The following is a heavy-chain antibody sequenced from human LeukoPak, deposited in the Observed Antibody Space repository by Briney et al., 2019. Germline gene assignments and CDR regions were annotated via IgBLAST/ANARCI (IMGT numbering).Heavy chain of an antibody. Sequence: PGGSLRLSCAASGFTFSNYWMHWVRQVPGKGLVWVSRINDDGSATFYADSVKGRFTISRDNAKSTLFLQMNSLRAEDTAVYYCARGYSSGCPGDYWGQGTLVTVSS. V-gene: IGHV3-74*01. CDR2: INDDGSAT. CDR1: GFTFSNYW. CDR3: ARGYSSGCPGDY. J-gene: IGHJ4*02. D-gene: IGHD6-19*01.